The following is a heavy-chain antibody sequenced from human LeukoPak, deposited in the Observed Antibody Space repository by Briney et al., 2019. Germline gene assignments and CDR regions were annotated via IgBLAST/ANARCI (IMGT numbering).Heavy chain of an antibody. Sequence: ASVKVSCKASGYTFTGYYMHWVRQAPGQGLEWMGWINPNSGGTNYAQKFQGWVTMTRDTSISTAYMELSRLRSDDTAVYYCARVRSLGDGDYFDYWSQGTLVTVSS. V-gene: IGHV1-2*04. CDR1: GYTFTGYY. CDR2: INPNSGGT. D-gene: IGHD3-10*01. J-gene: IGHJ4*02. CDR3: ARVRSLGDGDYFDY.